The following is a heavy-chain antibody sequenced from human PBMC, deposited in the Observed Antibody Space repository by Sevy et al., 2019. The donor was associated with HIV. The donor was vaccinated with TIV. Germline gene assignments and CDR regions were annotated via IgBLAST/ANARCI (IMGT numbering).Heavy chain of an antibody. D-gene: IGHD2-2*02. CDR3: AGLRWDVVDTPGAIPGCYFDS. V-gene: IGHV4-59*12. J-gene: IGHJ4*02. CDR1: GDSINNFY. Sequence: SETLSLTCSVSGDSINNFYWAWIRQPPGKGLEWIGYISYSGTTDYSPSLKSRVDISIDTSMKQFSLNLKSVTAADTAVYYSAGLRWDVVDTPGAIPGCYFDSWGQGTLVTVSS. CDR2: ISYSGTT.